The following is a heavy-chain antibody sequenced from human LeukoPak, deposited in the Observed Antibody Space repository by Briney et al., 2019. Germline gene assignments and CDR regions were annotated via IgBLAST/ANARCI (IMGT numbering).Heavy chain of an antibody. J-gene: IGHJ4*02. CDR3: AKDNGDLYFALDY. CDR1: GFTFSSYA. V-gene: IGHV3-23*01. CDR2: ISGSGGST. Sequence: PGGSLRLSCAAPGFTFSSYAMSWVRQAPGKGLDWVSAISGSGGSTYYAGSVKGRFTISRDNSKNTLYLQMNSLRAEDTAVYYCAKDNGDLYFALDYWGQGTLVTVSS. D-gene: IGHD4-17*01.